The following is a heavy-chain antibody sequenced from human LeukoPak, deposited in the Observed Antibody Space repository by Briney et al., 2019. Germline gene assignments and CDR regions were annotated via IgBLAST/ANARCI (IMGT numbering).Heavy chain of an antibody. CDR3: AKALKYCSGGSCYYARKNDAFDI. CDR2: ISGSGGST. V-gene: IGHV3-23*01. D-gene: IGHD2-15*01. CDR1: GFTLSSYA. J-gene: IGHJ3*02. Sequence: PGGSLRLSYAASGFTLSSYAMSWVRQAPGKGLEWVSAISGSGGSTYYADSVKGRFTISRDNSKNTLYLQMNSLRAEDTAVYYCAKALKYCSGGSCYYARKNDAFDIWGQGTMVTVSS.